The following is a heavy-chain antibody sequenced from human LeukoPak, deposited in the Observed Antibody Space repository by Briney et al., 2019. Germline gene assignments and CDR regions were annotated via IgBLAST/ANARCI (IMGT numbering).Heavy chain of an antibody. CDR1: GGSISSYY. CDR2: IYYSGST. J-gene: IGHJ4*02. D-gene: IGHD1-7*01. CDR3: ARGEWNYEFDY. Sequence: SETLSLTCTVSGGSISSYYWSWIRQPPGKGLEWIGYIYYSGSTNYNPSFKSRVTISVDTSKNQFSLKLSSVTAADTAVYYCARGEWNYEFDYWGQGTLVTVSS. V-gene: IGHV4-59*01.